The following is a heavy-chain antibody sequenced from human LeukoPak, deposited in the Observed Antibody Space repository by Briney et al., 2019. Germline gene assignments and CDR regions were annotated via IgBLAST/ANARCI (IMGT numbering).Heavy chain of an antibody. CDR3: ARGRRASLDY. V-gene: IGHV4-34*01. D-gene: IGHD1-26*01. CDR1: GGSFSGYY. Sequence: SETLSLTCAVYGGSFSGYYWSWIRQPPGKGLEWIGEINHSGSTNYNPSLKSRVTISVDTSKNQLSLKLSSVTAADTAVYYCARGRRASLDYWGQGTLVTVPS. CDR2: INHSGST. J-gene: IGHJ4*02.